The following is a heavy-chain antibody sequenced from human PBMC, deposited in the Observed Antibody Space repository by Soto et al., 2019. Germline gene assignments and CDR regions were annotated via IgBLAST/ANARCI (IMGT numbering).Heavy chain of an antibody. Sequence: SETLSLTCTVSGGSTSTYYWSWIRQPAGKGLEWIGRIDTSGNTNYNPSLKSRVTMSVGTSKKQFSLKLTSVTAADTAVYYCARYSSDWFQTEGMDVWGLGTTVTVSS. CDR3: ARYSSDWFQTEGMDV. V-gene: IGHV4-4*07. CDR1: GGSTSTYY. J-gene: IGHJ6*02. CDR2: IDTSGNT. D-gene: IGHD6-13*01.